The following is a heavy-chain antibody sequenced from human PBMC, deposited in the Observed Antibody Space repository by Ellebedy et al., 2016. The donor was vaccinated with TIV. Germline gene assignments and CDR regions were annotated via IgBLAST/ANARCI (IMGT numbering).Heavy chain of an antibody. J-gene: IGHJ3*01. V-gene: IGHV3-7*01. Sequence: GESLKISCAAPGFTFSSYWMSWVRQAPGKGLEWVANINQDGSEKYYVDSVRGRFTISRDNAKNSLYLQINSLGADDTAVYYCATDGSYGDYRSPTHGFEFWGQGTLVTVST. CDR2: INQDGSEK. CDR3: ATDGSYGDYRSPTHGFEF. CDR1: GFTFSSYW. D-gene: IGHD4-17*01.